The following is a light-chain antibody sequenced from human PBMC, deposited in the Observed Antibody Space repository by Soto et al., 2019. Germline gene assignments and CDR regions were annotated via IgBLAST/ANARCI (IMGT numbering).Light chain of an antibody. Sequence: QSALTQPASVSGSPGQSITISCTGTSSDVGSYTLVSWYQQHPGKAPKLMIYEGSKRPSGVSNRFSGSKSGNTASLTISGLQAEDEADYYCCSYAGSSTFGVFGGGTQLPVL. V-gene: IGLV2-23*03. J-gene: IGLJ2*01. CDR2: EGS. CDR1: SSDVGSYTL. CDR3: CSYAGSSTFGV.